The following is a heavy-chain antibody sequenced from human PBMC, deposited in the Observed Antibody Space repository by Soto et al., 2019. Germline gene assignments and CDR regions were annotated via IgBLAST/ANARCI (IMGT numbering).Heavy chain of an antibody. V-gene: IGHV3-30*18. CDR1: GFTFGNYA. J-gene: IGHJ5*02. CDR3: AKDLSTSSWFDH. CDR2: VSYDGRNK. Sequence: GGSLRLSCAASGFTFGNYAMHWVRQAPGKGLEWVAVVSYDGRNKFYADSVQGRFTISRDNSKNTLYLQMNSLRTEDSAVYYCAKDLSTSSWFDHWGQGTLVTVSS. D-gene: IGHD2-2*01.